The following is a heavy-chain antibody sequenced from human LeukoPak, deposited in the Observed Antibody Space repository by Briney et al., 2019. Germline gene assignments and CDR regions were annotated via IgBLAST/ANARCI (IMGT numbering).Heavy chain of an antibody. CDR3: ARVGIQLWLRVNY. D-gene: IGHD5-18*01. CDR1: GYTFTSYA. J-gene: IGHJ4*02. CDR2: INAGNGNT. Sequence: ASVKVSCKASGYTFTSYAMRWVRQAPGQRLEWMGWINAGNGNTKYSQKFQGRVTITRDTSASTAYMELSSLRSEDTAVHYCARVGIQLWLRVNYWGQGTLVTVSS. V-gene: IGHV1-3*01.